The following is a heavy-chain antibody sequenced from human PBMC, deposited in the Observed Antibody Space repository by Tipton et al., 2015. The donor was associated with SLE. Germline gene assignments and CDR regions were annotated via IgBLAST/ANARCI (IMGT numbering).Heavy chain of an antibody. CDR3: TREAARGVSGY. CDR1: GYMFDYYA. D-gene: IGHD3-10*01. J-gene: IGHJ4*02. V-gene: IGHV7-4-1*02. CDR2: INTNTGSP. Sequence: QLVQSGSELRKPGASVKVSCKASGYMFDYYALNWVRQAPGQGLEWMGWINTNTGSPTYAQGFTGRFVFSLDTSVSTAYLQISSLKAEDTAIYYCTREAARGVSGYWGQGSLVTVSS.